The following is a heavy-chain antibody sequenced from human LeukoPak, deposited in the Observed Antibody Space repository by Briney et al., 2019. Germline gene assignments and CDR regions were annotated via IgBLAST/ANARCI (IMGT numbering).Heavy chain of an antibody. CDR3: AKTNAYDFWSGPNFLPPDY. CDR1: GFTFSSYA. D-gene: IGHD3-3*01. Sequence: PGGPLRLSCAASGFTFSSYAMSWVRQAPGKGLEWVSAISGSGGSTYYADSVKGRFTISRDNSKNTLYLQMNSLRAEDTAVYYCAKTNAYDFWSGPNFLPPDYWGQGTLVTVSS. J-gene: IGHJ4*02. CDR2: ISGSGGST. V-gene: IGHV3-23*01.